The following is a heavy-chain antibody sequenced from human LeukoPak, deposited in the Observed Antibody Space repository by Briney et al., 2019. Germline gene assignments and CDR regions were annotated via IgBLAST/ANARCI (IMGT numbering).Heavy chain of an antibody. D-gene: IGHD2-2*02. Sequence: SETLSLTCAVYGGSFSGYYWSWIRQPPGKGLEWIGEINHSGSTNYNPSLKSRVTISVDTSKNQFSLKLSSVTAADTAVYYCARGGCNSASCYMAPFDYWGQGTLVTVSS. J-gene: IGHJ4*02. CDR2: INHSGST. CDR1: GGSFSGYY. CDR3: ARGGCNSASCYMAPFDY. V-gene: IGHV4-34*01.